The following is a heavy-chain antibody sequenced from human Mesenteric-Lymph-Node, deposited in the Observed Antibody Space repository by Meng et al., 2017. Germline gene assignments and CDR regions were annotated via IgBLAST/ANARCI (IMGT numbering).Heavy chain of an antibody. CDR2: INPNSGGT. Sequence: ASVKVSCKASGYTFTGYNMHWVRQAPGQGLEWMGRINPNSGGTNYAQKFQGRVTMTRDTSISTAYMELSRLRSDDTAVYYCARDLLRQGQEQQLGVYWGQGTLVTVSS. CDR3: ARDLLRQGQEQQLGVY. CDR1: GYTFTGYN. J-gene: IGHJ4*02. V-gene: IGHV1-2*06. D-gene: IGHD6-13*01.